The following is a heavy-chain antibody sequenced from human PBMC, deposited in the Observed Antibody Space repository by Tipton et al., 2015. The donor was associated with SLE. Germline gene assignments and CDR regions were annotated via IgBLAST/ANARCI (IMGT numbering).Heavy chain of an antibody. J-gene: IGHJ4*02. Sequence: NPSLTCTVFGASISSERHYWGWIRQTPGKGLQWIGSIYYSGTTYYSPSFKSRITMPVYTSNNLFSLKLSPVTAADSAVYYCARHGPESSVLWFGDGLDFLGQGTLVTVSS. CDR1: GASISSERHY. CDR3: ARHGPESSVLWFGDGLDF. V-gene: IGHV4-39*01. CDR2: IYYSGTT. D-gene: IGHD3-10*01.